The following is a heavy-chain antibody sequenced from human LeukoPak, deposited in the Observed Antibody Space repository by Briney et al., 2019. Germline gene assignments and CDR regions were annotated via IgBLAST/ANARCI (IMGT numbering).Heavy chain of an antibody. J-gene: IGHJ4*02. CDR3: ARGAVAGTGSYFDY. D-gene: IGHD6-19*01. Sequence: ASVKVSCKASGYTFTGYYMHWVRQAPGQGLEWMGWINPNSGGTNYAQKLQGRVTMTTDTSTSTAYMELRSLRSDDTAVYYCARGAVAGTGSYFDYWGQGTLVTVSS. CDR2: INPNSGGT. V-gene: IGHV1-2*02. CDR1: GYTFTGYY.